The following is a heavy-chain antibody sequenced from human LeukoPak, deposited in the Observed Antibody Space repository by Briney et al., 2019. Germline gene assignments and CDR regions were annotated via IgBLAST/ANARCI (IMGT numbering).Heavy chain of an antibody. V-gene: IGHV3-9*01. D-gene: IGHD3-22*01. CDR2: ISWNSGSI. CDR3: AKDISYRYYYDSSGYYYGSLDY. CDR1: GFTFDDYA. J-gene: IGHJ4*02. Sequence: PGRSLRLSCAASGFTFDDYAMHWVRQAPGKGLEWVSGISWNSGSIGYADSVKGRFTISRDNAKNSLYLQMNSLRAEDTALYYCAKDISYRYYYDSSGYYYGSLDYWGQGTLVTVSP.